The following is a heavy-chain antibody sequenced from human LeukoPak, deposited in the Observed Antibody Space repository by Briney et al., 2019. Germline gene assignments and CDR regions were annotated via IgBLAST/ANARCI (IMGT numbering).Heavy chain of an antibody. J-gene: IGHJ4*02. CDR2: VYHSGST. D-gene: IGHD3-16*02. CDR1: GGPISSDY. CDR3: ARVRYDYVWGSYRLFDY. V-gene: IGHV4-59*12. Sequence: SETLSLTCTVSGGPISSDYWRWIRQPPGKGLEWIGNVYHSGSTNYNPSLKSRVTISVDTSKNQFSLKLSSVTAADTAVYYCARVRYDYVWGSYRLFDYWGQGTLVTVSS.